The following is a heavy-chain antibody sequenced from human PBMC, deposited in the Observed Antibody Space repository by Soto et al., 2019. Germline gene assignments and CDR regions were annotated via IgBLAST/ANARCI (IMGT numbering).Heavy chain of an antibody. J-gene: IGHJ4*02. D-gene: IGHD2-15*01. CDR1: GFTFSTYH. V-gene: IGHV3-21*01. Sequence: SGGSLRLSCAASGFTFSTYHMNWVRQAPGKGLEWVSSISSRSTYMYYADSVKGRFTISRDNPKNSVYLQMTGLRAEDTAVYYCAREGTYGGGGSCFSTPYLDYWGQGTLVTVSS. CDR3: AREGTYGGGGSCFSTPYLDY. CDR2: ISSRSTYM.